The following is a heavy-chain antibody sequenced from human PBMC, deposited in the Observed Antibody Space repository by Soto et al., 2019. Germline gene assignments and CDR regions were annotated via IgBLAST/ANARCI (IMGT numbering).Heavy chain of an antibody. CDR1: GFTFSSYG. Sequence: QVQLVESGGGVVQPGRSLRISCAASGFTFSSYGMHWVRQARGKGLVWVAVIWYDGSNKYYADSVKGRFTISRDNSKNTLYLQRNRLRAAEPAVYYCARDYLVVPHRVGYYWGKGTLVTFSS. CDR2: IWYDGSNK. CDR3: ARDYLVVPHRVGYY. D-gene: IGHD2-2*01. J-gene: IGHJ4*02. V-gene: IGHV3-33*01.